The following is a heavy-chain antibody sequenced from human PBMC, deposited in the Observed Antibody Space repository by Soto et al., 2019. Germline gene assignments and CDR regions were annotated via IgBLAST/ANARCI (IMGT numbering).Heavy chain of an antibody. CDR3: AKGAEMPTIPFDY. V-gene: IGHV3-23*01. Sequence: PGGSLRLSCEASGFTFNTFAMSWVRQAPGRGLEWVSRINKSGGSRYYSDSVRGRFTVSRDNSKNTLFLQINNLRDEDTAIYYCAKGAEMPTIPFDYWGQGALVTVSS. D-gene: IGHD1-1*01. CDR2: INKSGGSR. CDR1: GFTFNTFA. J-gene: IGHJ4*02.